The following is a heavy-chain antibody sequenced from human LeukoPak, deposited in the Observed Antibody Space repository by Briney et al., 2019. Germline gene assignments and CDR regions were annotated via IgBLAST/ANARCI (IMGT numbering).Heavy chain of an antibody. CDR3: ARVEGYIG. CDR2: INPNSGAT. J-gene: IGHJ4*02. V-gene: IGHV1-2*02. Sequence: GASVKVSCRVSGYTFTAYYMHWVRQAPGQGLEWMGWINPNSGATNYTQRFEGRVTMTRDTSISTAYMELSSLRSDDTAVYYCARVEGYIGWGQGTLVTVSS. D-gene: IGHD3-16*02. CDR1: GYTFTAYY.